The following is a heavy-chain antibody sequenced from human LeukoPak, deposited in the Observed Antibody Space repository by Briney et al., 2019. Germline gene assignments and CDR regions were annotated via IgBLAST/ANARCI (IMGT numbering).Heavy chain of an antibody. D-gene: IGHD3-10*01. CDR1: GFTFSNFA. J-gene: IGHJ4*02. Sequence: GGSLRLSCAASGFTFSNFAMSWVRQAPGKGLEWVSGISDSADSTYYADSVKGRLTISRDNSKNTLYMQMNSLRAEDTAVYFCATAWSFWGQGTLVTVSS. CDR2: ISDSADST. V-gene: IGHV3-23*01. CDR3: ATAWSF.